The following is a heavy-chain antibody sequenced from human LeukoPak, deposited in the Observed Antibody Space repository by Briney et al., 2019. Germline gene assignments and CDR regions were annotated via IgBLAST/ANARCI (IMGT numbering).Heavy chain of an antibody. J-gene: IGHJ4*02. CDR3: ANTKQFEY. D-gene: IGHD1-1*01. Sequence: GGSLRLSCAASGFTFSSYNVNWVRQAPGKGLEWVSSITSSSSIYYADSVKGRFTISRDNAKNSLYLQMNSLRAEDTAVYYCANTKQFEYWGQGTLVTVSS. V-gene: IGHV3-21*01. CDR2: ITSSSSI. CDR1: GFTFSSYN.